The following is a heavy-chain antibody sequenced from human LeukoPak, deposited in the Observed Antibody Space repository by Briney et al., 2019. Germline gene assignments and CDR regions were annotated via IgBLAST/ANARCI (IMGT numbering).Heavy chain of an antibody. CDR1: GFTFSSSW. J-gene: IGHJ4*02. V-gene: IGHV3-74*01. Sequence: PGGSLRLSCAASGFTFSSSWMNWVRQAPGKGLVWVSRINNDGTTTSYADSVKGRFTISRDNAKNTLYLQMNSLRAEDTAVYYCARRYCSSTSCTLDYWGQGTLVTVSS. CDR3: ARRYCSSTSCTLDY. D-gene: IGHD2-2*01. CDR2: INNDGTTT.